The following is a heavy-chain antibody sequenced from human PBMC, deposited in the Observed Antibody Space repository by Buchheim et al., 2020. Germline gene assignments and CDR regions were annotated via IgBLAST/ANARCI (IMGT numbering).Heavy chain of an antibody. CDR2: IKQDGSEK. CDR1: GFTFSSYW. CDR3: ATDFWSGYYEFVDY. J-gene: IGHJ4*02. D-gene: IGHD3-3*01. Sequence: EVQLVESGGGLVQPGGSLRLSRAASGFTFSSYWMSWVRQAPGKGLEWVANIKQDGSEKYYVDSVKGRFTISRDNAKNSLYLQMNSLRAEDTAVYYCATDFWSGYYEFVDYWGQGTL. V-gene: IGHV3-7*01.